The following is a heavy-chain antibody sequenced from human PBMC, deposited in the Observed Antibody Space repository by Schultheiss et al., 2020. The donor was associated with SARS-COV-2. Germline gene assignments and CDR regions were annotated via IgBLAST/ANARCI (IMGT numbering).Heavy chain of an antibody. Sequence: ASVKVSCKASGYTFTSYGISWVRQAPGQGLEWMGWINPNSGSTSYAQKFQGRVTMTRDTSTSTVYMELSSLRSEDTAVYYCASSSSWYTLSFDYWGQGTLVTVSS. V-gene: IGHV1-18*04. CDR2: INPNSGST. J-gene: IGHJ4*02. CDR1: GYTFTSYG. CDR3: ASSSSWYTLSFDY. D-gene: IGHD6-13*01.